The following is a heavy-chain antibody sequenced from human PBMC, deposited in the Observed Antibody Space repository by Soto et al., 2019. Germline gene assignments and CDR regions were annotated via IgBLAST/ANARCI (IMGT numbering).Heavy chain of an antibody. CDR3: ARDCSGGSCYPGMDV. D-gene: IGHD2-15*01. Sequence: SETLSLTCTVSGGSVSSGSYYWSWIRQPPGKGLEWIGYIYYSGSTNYNPSLKSRVTISVDTSKNQFSLKLSSVTAADTAVYFCARDCSGGSCYPGMDVWGQGTTVTVSS. CDR2: IYYSGST. CDR1: GGSVSSGSYY. J-gene: IGHJ6*02. V-gene: IGHV4-61*01.